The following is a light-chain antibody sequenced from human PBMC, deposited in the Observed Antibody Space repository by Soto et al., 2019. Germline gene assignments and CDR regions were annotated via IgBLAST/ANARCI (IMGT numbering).Light chain of an antibody. CDR1: SSNIGSKT. CDR3: AAWDASLNGYV. J-gene: IGLJ1*01. CDR2: NSY. V-gene: IGLV1-44*01. Sequence: QSVLTQPPSASVTPGQRVTISCSGSSSNIGSKTVNWYQQLPGTVPKLLIYNSYQRPSGVPDRFSGSKSGTSASLAISGLQSEDEADYYCAAWDASLNGYVFGAGTKLTVL.